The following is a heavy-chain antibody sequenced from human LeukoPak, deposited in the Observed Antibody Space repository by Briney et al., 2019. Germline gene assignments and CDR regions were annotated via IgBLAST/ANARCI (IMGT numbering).Heavy chain of an antibody. CDR2: IYSGGST. Sequence: GGSLRLSCAASGFTVSSNYMSWVRQAPGKGLEWVSVIYSGGSTYYADSVKGRFTISRDNSKNTLYLQLNNLRAEDTAVYYCARVSTGWYQAYLDYWGQGTLVTVSS. CDR1: GFTVSSNY. D-gene: IGHD6-19*01. J-gene: IGHJ4*02. CDR3: ARVSTGWYQAYLDY. V-gene: IGHV3-53*01.